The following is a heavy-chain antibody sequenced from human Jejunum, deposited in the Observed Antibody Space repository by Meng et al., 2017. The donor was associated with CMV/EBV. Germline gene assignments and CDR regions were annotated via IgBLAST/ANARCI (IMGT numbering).Heavy chain of an antibody. CDR3: AREGTNSYYFDY. D-gene: IGHD1-14*01. CDR2: IYESGST. V-gene: IGHV4-30-4*01. CDR1: GDSISSGDSY. J-gene: IGHJ4*02. Sequence: VSGDSISSGDSYWSWIRQPPGKGLEWIGYIYESGSTSYNPSLGSRVTISVDTSKNQFSLKVMSVTAADTAVYYCAREGTNSYYFDYWGQGTLVTVSS.